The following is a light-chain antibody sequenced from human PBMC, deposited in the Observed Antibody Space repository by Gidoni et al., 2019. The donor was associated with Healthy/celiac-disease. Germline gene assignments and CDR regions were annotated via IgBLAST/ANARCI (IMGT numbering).Light chain of an antibody. CDR3: QQYNSYPF. CDR2: KAS. Sequence: DIQTTQSPSTLSASVGDRVTITCRASQSISSWLAWYQQKPGKAPKLLIYKASSLESGVPSRFSGSGSGTEFTLTISSLQPDDFATYYCQQYNSYPFFGGGTKVEIK. CDR1: QSISSW. V-gene: IGKV1-5*03. J-gene: IGKJ4*01.